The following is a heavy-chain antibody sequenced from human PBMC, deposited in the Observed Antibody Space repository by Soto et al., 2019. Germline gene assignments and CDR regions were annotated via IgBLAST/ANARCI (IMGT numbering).Heavy chain of an antibody. D-gene: IGHD3-3*01. Sequence: SETLSLTCTVSGGSISSYYWSWIRQPPGKGLEWIGYIYYSGSTNYNPSLKSRVTISVDTSKNQFSLKLSSVTAADTAVYYCARAYNDFWSGYPRFDPWGQGTLVTVSS. CDR1: GGSISSYY. J-gene: IGHJ5*02. CDR3: ARAYNDFWSGYPRFDP. V-gene: IGHV4-59*01. CDR2: IYYSGST.